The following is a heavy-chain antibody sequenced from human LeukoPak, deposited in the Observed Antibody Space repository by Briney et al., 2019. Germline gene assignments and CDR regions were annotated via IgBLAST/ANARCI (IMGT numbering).Heavy chain of an antibody. CDR3: ARQRASGTWAFDI. CDR1: GGSISSSSYY. Sequence: SETLSLTCTVSGGSISSSSYYWGWIRQPPGKGLEWIGSIYYTGTTYNDPSLKSRVTISVDTSKSHFSLRLTSVTAADTAVYYCARQRASGTWAFDIWGQGTMVTVSS. CDR2: IYYTGTT. V-gene: IGHV4-39*01. D-gene: IGHD3-10*01. J-gene: IGHJ3*02.